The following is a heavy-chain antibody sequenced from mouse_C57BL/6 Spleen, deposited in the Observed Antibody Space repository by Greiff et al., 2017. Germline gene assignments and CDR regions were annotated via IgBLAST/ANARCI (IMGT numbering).Heavy chain of an antibody. D-gene: IGHD1-1*01. V-gene: IGHV1-55*01. CDR1: GYTFTSYW. Sequence: QVQLKQPGAELVKPGASVKMSCKASGYTFTSYWITWVKQRPGQGLEWIGDIYPGSGSTNYNEKFKSKATLTVDTSSSTAYMQLSSLTSEDSAVYYCARITTVESWFAYWGQGTLVTVSA. J-gene: IGHJ3*01. CDR3: ARITTVESWFAY. CDR2: IYPGSGST.